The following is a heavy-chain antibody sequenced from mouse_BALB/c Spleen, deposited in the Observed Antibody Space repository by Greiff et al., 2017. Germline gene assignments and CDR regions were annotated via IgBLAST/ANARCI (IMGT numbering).Heavy chain of an antibody. V-gene: IGHV1S81*02. J-gene: IGHJ3*01. CDR3: TRDGNFGEWFAY. Sequence: VQLQQPGAELVKPGASVKLSCKASGYTFTSYYMYWVKQRPGQGLEWIGGINPSNGGTNFNEKFKSKATLTVDKSSSTAYMQLSSLTSEDSAVYYCTRDGNFGEWFAYWGQGTLVTVSA. CDR1: GYTFTSYY. CDR2: INPSNGGT. D-gene: IGHD2-1*01.